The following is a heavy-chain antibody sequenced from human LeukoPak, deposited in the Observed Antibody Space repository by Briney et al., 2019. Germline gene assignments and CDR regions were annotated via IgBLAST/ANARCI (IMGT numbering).Heavy chain of an antibody. Sequence: GESLKISCKGSGYSFTSYWIGWVRQMPGKGLEWMGIIYPGDSDTRYSPSFQGQVTISADKSISTAYLQWSSLKASDTVMYYCARSGVAAAESWDYWGQGTLVTVSS. J-gene: IGHJ4*02. D-gene: IGHD6-13*01. CDR2: IYPGDSDT. CDR3: ARSGVAAAESWDY. CDR1: GYSFTSYW. V-gene: IGHV5-51*01.